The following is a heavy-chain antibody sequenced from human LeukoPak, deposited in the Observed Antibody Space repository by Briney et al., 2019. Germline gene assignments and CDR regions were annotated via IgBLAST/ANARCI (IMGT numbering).Heavy chain of an antibody. CDR1: GGSFSGYY. V-gene: IGHV4-34*01. D-gene: IGHD4-17*01. J-gene: IGHJ4*02. CDR2: INHSGST. CDR3: ARERIDYGDYVGYFDY. Sequence: SETLSLTCAVYGGSFSGYYWSWIRQPPGKGLEWIGEINHSGSTNYNPSLKSRVTISVDTSKNQFSLKLSSVTAADTAVYYCARERIDYGDYVGYFDYWGRGTLVAVSS.